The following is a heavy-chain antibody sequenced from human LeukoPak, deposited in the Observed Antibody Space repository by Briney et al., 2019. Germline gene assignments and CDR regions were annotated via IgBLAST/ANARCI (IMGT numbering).Heavy chain of an antibody. CDR3: ASPDCSSTSCYYDY. CDR2: IYSGGST. CDR1: GFTVSSNY. Sequence: HPGGSLRLSCAASGFTVSSNYMSWVRQAPGKGLEWVSVIYSGGSTYYADSVKGRFTISRDNSKNTLYLQMNSLRAEDTAVYYCASPDCSSTSCYYDYWGQGTLVTVSS. V-gene: IGHV3-53*01. D-gene: IGHD2-2*01. J-gene: IGHJ4*02.